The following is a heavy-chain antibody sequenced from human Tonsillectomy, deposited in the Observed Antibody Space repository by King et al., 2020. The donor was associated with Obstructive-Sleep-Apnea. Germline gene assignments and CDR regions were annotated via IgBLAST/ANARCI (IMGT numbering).Heavy chain of an antibody. Sequence: QLVQSGGGLVKPGGSLRLSCAASGFTFSSYSMNWVRQAPGKGLEWVSSISSSSSYIYYADSVKGRFTISRDNAKNSLYLQINSLRAEDTAVYYCAREEDSSSSGFDYWGQGTLVTVSS. CDR1: GFTFSSYS. J-gene: IGHJ4*02. CDR2: ISSSSSYI. V-gene: IGHV3-21*01. D-gene: IGHD6-6*01. CDR3: AREEDSSSSGFDY.